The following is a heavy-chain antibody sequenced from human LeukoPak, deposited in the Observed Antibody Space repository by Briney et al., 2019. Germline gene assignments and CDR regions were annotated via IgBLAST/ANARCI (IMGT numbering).Heavy chain of an antibody. J-gene: IGHJ4*02. CDR1: GGSISSYY. CDR2: IYTSGST. V-gene: IGHV4-4*09. D-gene: IGHD2-21*01. Sequence: SETLSLTCTVSGGSISSYYWSWIRQPPGKGLEWIGYIYTSGSTNYNPSLKSRVTISVDTSKNQFSLKLSSVTAADTAVYYCARVRQREYYFDYWGQGTLVTVSS. CDR3: ARVRQREYYFDY.